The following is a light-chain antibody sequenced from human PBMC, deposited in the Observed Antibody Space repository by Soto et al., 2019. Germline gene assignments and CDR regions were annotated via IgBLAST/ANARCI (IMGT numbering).Light chain of an antibody. Sequence: QSALTQPASVSGSPGQSITISCTGSSSDVGSYNLVSWYQQNPGKAPKLMIYEGSKRPSGVSNRFSGSKSGNTASLTISGLQAEDEADYYCCSYAGSITYVVFGGGTQLTVL. CDR2: EGS. CDR1: SSDVGSYNL. J-gene: IGLJ2*01. V-gene: IGLV2-23*01. CDR3: CSYAGSITYVV.